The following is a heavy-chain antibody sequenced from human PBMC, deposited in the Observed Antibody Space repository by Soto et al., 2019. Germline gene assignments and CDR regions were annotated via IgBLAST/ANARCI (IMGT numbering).Heavy chain of an antibody. V-gene: IGHV4-34*02. J-gene: IGHJ4*02. CDR1: GGSFSGYY. Sequence: QVQLQQWGAGLLKPSETWSLTCAVNGGSFSGYYWTWIRQPPGKGLDCIGEIKHSGSTNNNPYLKSRVTTSVDTSKNQLSLKLSSVTAADTAVYYCARCPMIRGPLDYWGQGTLVTVAS. CDR2: IKHSGST. CDR3: ARCPMIRGPLDY. D-gene: IGHD3-10*01.